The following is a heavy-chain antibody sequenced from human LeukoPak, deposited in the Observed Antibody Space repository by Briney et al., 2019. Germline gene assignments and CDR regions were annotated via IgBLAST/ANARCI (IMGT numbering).Heavy chain of an antibody. V-gene: IGHV3-49*04. J-gene: IGHJ4*02. D-gene: IGHD2-2*01. CDR1: GFTFGDYA. CDR2: IRSKAYGGTT. Sequence: PGGSLRLSCTASGFTFGDYAMSWVRQAPGKGLEWVGFIRSKAYGGTTEYAASVKGRFTISRDDSKSIAYLQMNSLKTEDTAVYYCTRTLGYCSSTSSCPPYFDYWGQGTLVTVSS. CDR3: TRTLGYCSSTSSCPPYFDY.